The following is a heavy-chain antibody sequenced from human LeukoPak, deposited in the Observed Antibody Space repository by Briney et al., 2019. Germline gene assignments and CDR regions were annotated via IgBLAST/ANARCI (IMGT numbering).Heavy chain of an antibody. V-gene: IGHV3-23*01. CDR3: AKVDNWKYGHHDF. CDR1: GFTFSSYA. J-gene: IGHJ4*02. CDR2: ISGSDGTT. D-gene: IGHD1-1*01. Sequence: GGSLRLSCAASGFTFSSYAMSWVRQAPGKGLEWVSAISGSDGTTYYADSVKGRFTISRDNSKYTLSLQMNSLRAEDTAVYYCAKVDNWKYGHHDFWGQGTLVTVSS.